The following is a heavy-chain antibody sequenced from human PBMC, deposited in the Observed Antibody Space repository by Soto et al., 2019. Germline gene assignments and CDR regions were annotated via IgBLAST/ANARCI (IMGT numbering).Heavy chain of an antibody. Sequence: SVKVSCKASGGTFSSYAISWVRQAPGQGLEWMGGIIPIFGTANYAQKFQGRVTITADESTSTAYMELSSLRSEDTAVYYCARDNHYLSHYYGMDVWGQGTTVTVSS. D-gene: IGHD3-10*01. CDR1: GGTFSSYA. V-gene: IGHV1-69*13. J-gene: IGHJ6*02. CDR3: ARDNHYLSHYYGMDV. CDR2: IIPIFGTA.